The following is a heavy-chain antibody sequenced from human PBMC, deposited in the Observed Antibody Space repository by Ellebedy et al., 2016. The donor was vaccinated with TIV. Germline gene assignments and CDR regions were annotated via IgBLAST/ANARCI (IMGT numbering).Heavy chain of an antibody. CDR3: AKVGAAESVVVVAARDAWFDP. V-gene: IGHV1-18*01. D-gene: IGHD2-15*01. J-gene: IGHJ5*02. CDR2: ISTYNGNT. CDR1: GYTFIDYG. Sequence: ASVKVSCKASGYTFIDYGISWVRQAPGQGLEWMGCISTYNGNTNYAQKVQGRITMTTDTSTSTAYMELRSLRSDDTAVYYCAKVGAAESVVVVAARDAWFDPWGQGTLVTVSS.